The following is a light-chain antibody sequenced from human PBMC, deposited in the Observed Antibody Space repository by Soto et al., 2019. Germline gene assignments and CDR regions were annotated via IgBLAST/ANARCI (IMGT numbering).Light chain of an antibody. CDR3: QQRSDWPFT. V-gene: IGKV3-11*01. CDR2: DAS. J-gene: IGKJ4*01. Sequence: EIVLTQSPATLSLSPRERATLSCRASQSVSSYLAWYQQKPGQAPRLLIYDASNRATGIPARFSGSGSGTDFTFVISSLVPDYVAVYYCQQRSDWPFTFGGGTKVQIK. CDR1: QSVSSY.